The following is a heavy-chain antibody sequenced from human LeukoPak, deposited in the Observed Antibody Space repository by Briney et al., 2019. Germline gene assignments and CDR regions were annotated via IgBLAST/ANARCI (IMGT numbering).Heavy chain of an antibody. D-gene: IGHD4-17*01. J-gene: IGHJ4*02. CDR1: GYTFTGYY. V-gene: IGHV1-2*02. CDR3: ATGGATVTTPIDY. CDR2: INPNSGGT. Sequence: ASVKDSCKASGYTFTGYYMHWVRQAPGQGLEWMGWINPNSGGTNYAQKFQGRVTMTRDTSISTAYMELSRLRSDDTAVYYCATGGATVTTPIDYWGQGTLVTVSS.